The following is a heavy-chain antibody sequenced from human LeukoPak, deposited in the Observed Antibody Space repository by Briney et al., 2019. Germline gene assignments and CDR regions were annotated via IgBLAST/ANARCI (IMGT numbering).Heavy chain of an antibody. CDR2: INPNSGGT. CDR1: GYTFTGYY. J-gene: IGHJ6*03. V-gene: IGHV1-2*06. Sequence: ASVKVSCKASGYTFTGYYVHWVRQAPGQGLEWMGRINPNSGGTNYAQEFQGRVTMTRDTSISTAYMELSRLRSDDTAVYYCARDGLQYLTPYYYMDVWGKGTTVTVS. CDR3: ARDGLQYLTPYYYMDV. D-gene: IGHD4-11*01.